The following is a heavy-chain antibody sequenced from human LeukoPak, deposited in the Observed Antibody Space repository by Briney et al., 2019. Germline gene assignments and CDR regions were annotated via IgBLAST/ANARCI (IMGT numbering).Heavy chain of an antibody. J-gene: IGHJ6*03. D-gene: IGHD2-2*01. CDR1: GGSGGSISSSNY. CDR3: ARDRVDIVVVPAATDYYYYYMDV. CDR2: IYHSGST. V-gene: IGHV4-4*02. Sequence: SETLSLTCAVSGGSGGSISSSNYWSWVRQPPGKGLEWIGEIYHSGSTNYNPSLKSRVTISVDKSKNQFSLKLNSVTAADTAVYYCARDRVDIVVVPAATDYYYYYMDVWGKGTTVTVSS.